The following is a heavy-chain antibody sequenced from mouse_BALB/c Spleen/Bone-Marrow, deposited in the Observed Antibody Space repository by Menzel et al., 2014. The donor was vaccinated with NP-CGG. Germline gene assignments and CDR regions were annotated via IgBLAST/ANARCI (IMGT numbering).Heavy chain of an antibody. CDR3: ARRAYGSGYGFAY. J-gene: IGHJ3*01. V-gene: IGHV1-7*01. CDR1: GYTFTSYW. Sequence: VKLQESGAELAKPGASVKMSCKASGYTFTSYWMHWVKQRPGQGLEWIGYINPTTGYTEHNQKFKDQATLTADKSSSTAYRQLSSLTSEDSAVYYCARRAYGSGYGFAYWGQGTLVTVSA. D-gene: IGHD1-1*01. CDR2: INPTTGYT.